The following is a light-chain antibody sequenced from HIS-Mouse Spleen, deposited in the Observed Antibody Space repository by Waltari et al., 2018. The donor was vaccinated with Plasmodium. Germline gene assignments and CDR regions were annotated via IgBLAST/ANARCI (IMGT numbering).Light chain of an antibody. CDR3: QAWDSSTVV. Sequence: SYELTQSPSVSVSPGQTASITCSGDKLGDKYACWYQQKPGQSPVLVIYQDSKRPSGIPERVSGPNSGNTATLTISGTQAMDEADYYCQAWDSSTVVFGGGTKLTVL. J-gene: IGLJ2*01. CDR1: KLGDKY. V-gene: IGLV3-1*01. CDR2: QDS.